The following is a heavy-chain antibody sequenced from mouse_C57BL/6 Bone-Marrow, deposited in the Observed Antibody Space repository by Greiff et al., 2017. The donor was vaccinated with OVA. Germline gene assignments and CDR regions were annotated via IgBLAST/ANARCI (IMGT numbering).Heavy chain of an antibody. J-gene: IGHJ3*01. V-gene: IGHV1-81*01. CDR1: GYTFTSYG. CDR3: ASSDYYYGSGPFAY. D-gene: IGHD1-1*01. CDR2: IYPRSGNT. Sequence: QVQLQQSGAELARPGASVKLSCKASGYTFTSYGISWVKQRTGQGLEWIGEIYPRSGNTYYNEKFKGKATLTADKSSSTAYMELRSLTSEDSAVYFCASSDYYYGSGPFAYWGQGTLVTVSA.